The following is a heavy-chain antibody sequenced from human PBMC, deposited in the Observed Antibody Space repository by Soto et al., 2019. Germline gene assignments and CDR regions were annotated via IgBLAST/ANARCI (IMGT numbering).Heavy chain of an antibody. Sequence: QVQLVQSGAEVNKPGSTVKVSCKASGGTFSSYAISWVRQAPGQGLEWMGGIIPIFGTANYAQKFQGRVTITADESTSTAYMELSRLRSEDTAVYYCARLPVADLYRDYWGQGTLVTVSS. V-gene: IGHV1-69*12. CDR3: ARLPVADLYRDY. J-gene: IGHJ4*02. CDR2: IIPIFGTA. D-gene: IGHD6-19*01. CDR1: GGTFSSYA.